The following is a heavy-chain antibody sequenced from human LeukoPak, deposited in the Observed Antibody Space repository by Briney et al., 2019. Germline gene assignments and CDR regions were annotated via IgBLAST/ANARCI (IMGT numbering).Heavy chain of an antibody. CDR1: GYTFTGYY. CDR2: INPNSGGT. CDR3: ARDRFHTTKLAAGTSYDAFDI. D-gene: IGHD6-13*01. V-gene: IGHV1-2*02. Sequence: GASVKVSCKASGYTFTGYYMHWVRQAPGQGLEWMGWINPNSGGTNYAQKFQGRVAMTRDTSISTAYMELSRLRSDDTAVYYCARDRFHTTKLAAGTSYDAFDIWGQGTMVTVSS. J-gene: IGHJ3*02.